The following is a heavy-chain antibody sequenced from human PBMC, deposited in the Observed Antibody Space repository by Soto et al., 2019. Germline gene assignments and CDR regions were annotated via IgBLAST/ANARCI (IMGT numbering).Heavy chain of an antibody. D-gene: IGHD3-16*01. CDR2: IYYRGST. J-gene: IGHJ4*02. CDR1: GGSMNSGDYY. V-gene: IGHV4-31*03. CDR3: ARAEYYDSYLDS. Sequence: SETLSLTCTVSGGSMNSGDYYWAWIRQLPGKGLEWIGCIYYRGSTYYKSSLKSRLTIAVDTSKNQFSLRLSSVTAADTAIYYCARAEYYDSYLDSWGRGTLVTVSS.